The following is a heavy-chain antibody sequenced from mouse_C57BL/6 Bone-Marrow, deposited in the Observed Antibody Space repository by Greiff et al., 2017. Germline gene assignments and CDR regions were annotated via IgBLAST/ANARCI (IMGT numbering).Heavy chain of an antibody. D-gene: IGHD2-2*01. CDR1: GYTFTDHT. J-gene: IGHJ4*01. CDR2: LYPTDGST. V-gene: IGHV1-78*01. Sequence: VQLQEPDAELVKPGASVKISCKVSGYTFTDHTIHWMKQRPDQGLEWIGYLYPTDGSTTYNEKFKGKATLTADKSSSTAYMQLNSLTSEDSAVYFCARSGGYDRGYYAMDYWGQGTSVTVSS. CDR3: ARSGGYDRGYYAMDY.